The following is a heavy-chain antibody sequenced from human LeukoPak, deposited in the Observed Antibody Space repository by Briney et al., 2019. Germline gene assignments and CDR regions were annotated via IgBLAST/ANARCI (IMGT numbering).Heavy chain of an antibody. V-gene: IGHV4-34*01. D-gene: IGHD6-25*01. CDR1: GGSFSGYY. Sequence: KPSETLSPTCAVYGGSFSGYYWTWIRQPPGKGLEWIGEINHSGNTNYNPSLKSRVILLVDTSKNQFSLKLTSVTAADTAVYYCARARGAEAIDYWGQGTLVTVSS. CDR3: ARARGAEAIDY. CDR2: INHSGNT. J-gene: IGHJ4*02.